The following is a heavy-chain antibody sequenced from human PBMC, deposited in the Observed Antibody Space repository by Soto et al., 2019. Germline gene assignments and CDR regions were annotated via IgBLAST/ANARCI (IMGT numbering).Heavy chain of an antibody. CDR2: ISVSGGST. D-gene: IGHD3-3*01. CDR1: GFLFSSYA. Sequence: VWSRRLSCGASGFLFSSYAMSWVRQAPGKGLEWVSAISVSGGSTYYADSVKGRFTISRDNSKNTLYLQMNSLRAEDTAVYYCAKDLCDSWSGWGLVSGRDGWGHRKKVTDS. J-gene: IGHJ6*02. CDR3: AKDLCDSWSGWGLVSGRDG. V-gene: IGHV3-23*01.